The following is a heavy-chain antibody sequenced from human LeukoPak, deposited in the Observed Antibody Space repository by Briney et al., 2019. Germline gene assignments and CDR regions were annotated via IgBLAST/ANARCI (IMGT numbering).Heavy chain of an antibody. CDR2: INTDGSAT. CDR1: GFTFSSYW. J-gene: IGHJ6*03. V-gene: IGHV3-74*01. Sequence: GGSLRLSCAASGFTFSSYWMHWVRQAPRKGLVWVSVINTDGSATSYADSVKGRFTISRDNAKNTLFLLMNSLRAEDTAVYYCARTPRGASYYYYMDVWGKGTTVTVSS. CDR3: ARTPRGASYYYYMDV.